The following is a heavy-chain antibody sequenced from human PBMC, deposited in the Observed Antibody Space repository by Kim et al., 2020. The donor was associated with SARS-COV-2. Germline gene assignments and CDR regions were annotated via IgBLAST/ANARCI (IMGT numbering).Heavy chain of an antibody. V-gene: IGHV1-69*04. J-gene: IGHJ4*02. Sequence: SVKVSCKASGGTFSSYAISWVRQAPGQGLEWMGRIIPILGIANYAQKFQGRVTITADKSTSTAYMELSSLRSEDTAVYYCARGGYSSSWYNYWGQGTLVTVSS. CDR1: GGTFSSYA. CDR2: IIPILGIA. D-gene: IGHD6-13*01. CDR3: ARGGYSSSWYNY.